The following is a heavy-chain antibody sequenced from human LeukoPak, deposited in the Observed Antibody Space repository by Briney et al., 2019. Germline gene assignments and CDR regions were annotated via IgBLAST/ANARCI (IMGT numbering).Heavy chain of an antibody. V-gene: IGHV4-59*01. CDR3: ARVRDYYYYYMDV. CDR1: GGSISSYY. CDR2: IYYSGNT. J-gene: IGHJ6*03. Sequence: SETLSLTCTVSGGSISSYYWSWIRQPPGKGLEWIGYIYYSGNTNYNPSLKSRVTISVDTSKNQFSLKLSSVTAADTAVYYCARVRDYYYYYMDVWGKGTTVTVSS.